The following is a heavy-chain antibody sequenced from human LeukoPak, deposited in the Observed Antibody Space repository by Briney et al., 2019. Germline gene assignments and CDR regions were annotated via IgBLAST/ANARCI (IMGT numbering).Heavy chain of an antibody. CDR2: MNPNSGNT. V-gene: IGHV1-8*01. CDR3: ATALNYYDSSGYYYGLDY. CDR1: GYTFSSSD. Sequence: GASVKVSCKASGYTFSSSDINWVRQATGQGLEWMGWMNPNSGNTYYAQRFQGRITMTTDTSISTAYMEVSSRRSEDTAVYYCATALNYYDSSGYYYGLDYWGQGTLVTVSS. D-gene: IGHD3-22*01. J-gene: IGHJ4*02.